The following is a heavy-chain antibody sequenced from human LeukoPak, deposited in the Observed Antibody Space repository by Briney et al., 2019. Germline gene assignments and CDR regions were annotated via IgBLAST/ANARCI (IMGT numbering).Heavy chain of an antibody. Sequence: SVKVSCKASGGTFSSYAISWVRQAPGQGLEWMGGIIPIFGTANYAQKFQGRVTITADASTSTAYMELSSLRSEDTAVYYCAREGIYSSGSPLANRDWGQGTLVTVSS. V-gene: IGHV1-69*13. CDR3: AREGIYSSGSPLANRD. CDR1: GGTFSSYA. D-gene: IGHD6-19*01. CDR2: IIPIFGTA. J-gene: IGHJ4*02.